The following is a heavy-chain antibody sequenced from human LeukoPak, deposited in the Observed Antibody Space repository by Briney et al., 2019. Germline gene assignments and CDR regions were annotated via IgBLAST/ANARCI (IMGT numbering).Heavy chain of an antibody. CDR2: LNWNGGGT. J-gene: IGHJ4*02. CDR3: ARDLESPGTNIDY. D-gene: IGHD4-17*01. Sequence: RPGGSLRLSCAASGFTFGDHGMSWVRQAPGKGLEWVSGLNWNGGGTTYADSVKGRFTISRDNAKNSLFLQMNSLRAEDTALYYCARDLESPGTNIDYWGQGTLVTVSS. CDR1: GFTFGDHG. V-gene: IGHV3-20*04.